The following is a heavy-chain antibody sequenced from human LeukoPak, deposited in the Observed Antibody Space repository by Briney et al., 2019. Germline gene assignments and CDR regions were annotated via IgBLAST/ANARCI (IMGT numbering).Heavy chain of an antibody. CDR3: ARGDAIWNYFDC. D-gene: IGHD1-1*01. CDR2: LYSGGHT. CDR1: VFTVSDKF. J-gene: IGHJ4*02. Sequence: GGALTISCAASVFTVSDKFMSWIRQAPGKGLDWVAVLYSGGHTYYTDSVQDRFIISCANSKNTMHLLMNSMRVEDTAVYICARGDAIWNYFDCWGQGALVTVSS. V-gene: IGHV3-66*01.